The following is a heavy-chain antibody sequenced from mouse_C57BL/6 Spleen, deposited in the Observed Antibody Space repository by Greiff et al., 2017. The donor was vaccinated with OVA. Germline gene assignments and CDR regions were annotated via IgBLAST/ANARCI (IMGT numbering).Heavy chain of an antibody. CDR2: IYPSDSET. CDR1: GYTFTSYW. Sequence: VKLQQPGAELVRPGSSVKLSCKASGYTFTSYWMDWVKQRPGQGLEWIGNIYPSDSETHYNQKFKDKATLTVDKSSSTAYMQLSSLTSEDSAVYYCARKDYGSFAYWGQGTLVTVSA. CDR3: ARKDYGSFAY. D-gene: IGHD1-1*01. J-gene: IGHJ3*01. V-gene: IGHV1-61*01.